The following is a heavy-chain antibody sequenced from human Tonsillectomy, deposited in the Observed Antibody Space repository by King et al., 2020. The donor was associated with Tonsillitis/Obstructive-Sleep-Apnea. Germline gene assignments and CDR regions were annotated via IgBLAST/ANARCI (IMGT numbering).Heavy chain of an antibody. Sequence: VQLVESGGGLVQPGGSLRLSCAASGFTFSSYAMSWVRQAPGKRLEWVSAISGSGGSTYYADSVKGRLTISRDNSKNTLYLQMNSLRAEDTAVYYCAKIGKGDYYYYYYMDVWGKGTTVTVSS. J-gene: IGHJ6*03. CDR2: ISGSGGST. V-gene: IGHV3-23*04. CDR1: GFTFSSYA. CDR3: AKIGKGDYYYYYYMDV.